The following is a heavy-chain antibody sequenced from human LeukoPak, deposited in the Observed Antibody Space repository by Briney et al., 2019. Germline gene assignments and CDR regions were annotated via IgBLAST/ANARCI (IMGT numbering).Heavy chain of an antibody. J-gene: IGHJ4*02. Sequence: SETLSLTCAVSGGSFYGYFWTWIRQPPGKGLEWIGEINHIGSFNYNPSLKSRVTISVDTSKNQFSLKLNSVTAADTAVYYCARQTLYWGQGTLVTVSS. CDR3: ARQTLY. CDR1: GGSFYGYF. CDR2: INHIGSF. V-gene: IGHV4-34*01.